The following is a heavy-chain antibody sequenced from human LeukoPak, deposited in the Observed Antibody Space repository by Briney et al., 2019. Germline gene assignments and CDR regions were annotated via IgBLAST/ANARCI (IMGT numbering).Heavy chain of an antibody. CDR2: IYYIGST. CDR1: GGPISSYY. D-gene: IGHD6-13*01. Sequence: SETLSLTCTVSGGPISSYYWSWIRQPPGKGLEWIGYIYYIGSTNYNPSLKSRVTISVDTSKNQFSLKLSSVTAADTAVYYCARDGYSSSWTPDYYYYYGMDVWGQGTTVTVSS. CDR3: ARDGYSSSWTPDYYYYYGMDV. V-gene: IGHV4-59*01. J-gene: IGHJ6*02.